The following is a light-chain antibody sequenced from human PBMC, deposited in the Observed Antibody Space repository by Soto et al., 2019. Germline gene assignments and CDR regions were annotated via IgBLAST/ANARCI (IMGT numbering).Light chain of an antibody. CDR2: DVS. CDR1: SSDVGGYNY. Sequence: QSALTQPRSVSGSPGQSVTISCTGTSSDVGGYNYVSWYQQHPGKAPKLMIYDVSKRPSGVPDRFSGSKSGNTASLTISGLQAEDEADYHCCSYAGSYTVDVFGTGTKLTVL. J-gene: IGLJ1*01. V-gene: IGLV2-11*01. CDR3: CSYAGSYTVDV.